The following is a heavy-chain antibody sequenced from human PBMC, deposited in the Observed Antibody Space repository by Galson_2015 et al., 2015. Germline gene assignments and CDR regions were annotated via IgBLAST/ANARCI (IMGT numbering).Heavy chain of an antibody. CDR2: INPITATT. V-gene: IGHV1-46*01. D-gene: IGHD2-8*02. CDR1: GYTFSGYY. J-gene: IGHJ4*02. CDR3: ARDRGAYCTGGVCYMGYFDY. Sequence: SVKVSCKASGYTFSGYYMHWVRQAPGQGLEWMGVINPITATTGYAQKFQGRVTMTRDTSTSTVYMELSSLRAEDTAVYYCARDRGAYCTGGVCYMGYFDYWGQGTLVTVSS.